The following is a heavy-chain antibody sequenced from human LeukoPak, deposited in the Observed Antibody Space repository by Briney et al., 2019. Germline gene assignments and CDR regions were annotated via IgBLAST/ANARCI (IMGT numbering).Heavy chain of an antibody. V-gene: IGHV4-4*02. Sequence: PSGTLSLTCAASGGSISSSNWWSWVRQPPGKGLEWIGEIYHSGSTNYNPSLKSRVTISVDKSKNQFSLKLSSVTAADTAVYYCAREITPQRDSGSYSSGRFDYWGQGTLVTVSS. CDR2: IYHSGST. CDR1: GGSISSSNW. D-gene: IGHD1-26*01. CDR3: AREITPQRDSGSYSSGRFDY. J-gene: IGHJ4*02.